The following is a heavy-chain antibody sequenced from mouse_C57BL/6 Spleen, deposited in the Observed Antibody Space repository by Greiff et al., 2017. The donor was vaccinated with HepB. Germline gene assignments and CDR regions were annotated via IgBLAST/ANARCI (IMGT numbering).Heavy chain of an antibody. V-gene: IGHV1-80*01. D-gene: IGHD1-1*01. Sequence: QVQLQQSGAELVKPGASVKISCKASGYAFSSYWMNWVKQRPGKGLEWIGQIYPGDGDTNYNGKFKGKATLTADKSSSTAYMQLSSLTSEDSAVYFWARIGSSWGYFDVWAQGPRSPSPQ. CDR3: ARIGSSWGYFDV. CDR1: GYAFSSYW. CDR2: IYPGDGDT. J-gene: IGHJ1*03.